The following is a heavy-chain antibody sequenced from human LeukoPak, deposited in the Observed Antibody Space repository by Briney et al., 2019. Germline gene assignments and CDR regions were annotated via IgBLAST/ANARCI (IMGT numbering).Heavy chain of an antibody. J-gene: IGHJ6*04. CDR3: AGLITMVRGSGYGMDV. Sequence: SQTLSLTCTVSGGSISSGGYYWSWIRQHPGKGLEWIGYIYYSGSTYYNPSLKSRVTISVDTSKNQFSLKLSSVTAADTAVYYCAGLITMVRGSGYGMDVWGKGTMVTVSS. CDR1: GGSISSGGYY. CDR2: IYYSGST. V-gene: IGHV4-31*03. D-gene: IGHD3-10*01.